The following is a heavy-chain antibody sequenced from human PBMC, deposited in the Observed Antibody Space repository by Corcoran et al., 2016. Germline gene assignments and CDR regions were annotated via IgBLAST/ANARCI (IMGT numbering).Heavy chain of an antibody. Sequence: QVQLVQSGAEVKKPGSSVKVSCKASGGTFSSYAISWVRQAPGQGLEWMGGIIPIFGTANYAQKFQGRVTITADESTSTAYMELSSLRSEDTALYYLARASNIVVVPAAILPYYYYGMDVWGHGTTVTVSS. CDR1: GGTFSSYA. D-gene: IGHD2-2*02. CDR2: IIPIFGTA. V-gene: IGHV1-69*01. CDR3: ARASNIVVVPAAILPYYYYGMDV. J-gene: IGHJ6*02.